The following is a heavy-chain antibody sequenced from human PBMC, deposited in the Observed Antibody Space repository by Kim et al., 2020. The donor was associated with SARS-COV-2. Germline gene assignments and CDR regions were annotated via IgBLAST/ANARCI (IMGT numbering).Heavy chain of an antibody. Sequence: GGSLRLSCAASGFTFSSYSMNWVRQAPGKGLEWVSSISSSSSYIYYADSVKGRFTISRDNAKNSLYLQMNSLRAEDTAVYYCARTYYYDSSGYYWTRWEGGMDVWGQGTTVTVSS. V-gene: IGHV3-21*01. J-gene: IGHJ6*02. D-gene: IGHD3-22*01. CDR3: ARTYYYDSSGYYWTRWEGGMDV. CDR2: ISSSSSYI. CDR1: GFTFSSYS.